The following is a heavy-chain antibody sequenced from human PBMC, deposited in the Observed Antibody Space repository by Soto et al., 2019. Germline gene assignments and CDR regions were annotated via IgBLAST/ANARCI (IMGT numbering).Heavy chain of an antibody. CDR2: ISAYNGNT. CDR3: ARDLPPVDY. J-gene: IGHJ4*02. Sequence: QVQLVQSGAEVKKPGASVKVSCKASGYTFSSYFISWVRQAPGQGLEWMGWISAYNGNTNYAQNLQGRVTMTTDTSTSTAYIELRSLRSADTAVYYCARDLPPVDYWGQGTLVTVSS. V-gene: IGHV1-18*01. CDR1: GYTFSSYF.